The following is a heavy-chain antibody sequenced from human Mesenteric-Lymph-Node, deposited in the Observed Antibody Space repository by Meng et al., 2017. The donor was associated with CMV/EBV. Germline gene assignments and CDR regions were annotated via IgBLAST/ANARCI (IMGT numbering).Heavy chain of an antibody. V-gene: IGHV1-2*02. CDR2: INPNSGVT. CDR3: ARDYRFDAFDI. CDR1: GYTFIGYY. D-gene: IGHD3-16*02. J-gene: IGHJ3*02. Sequence: ASVKVSCKASGYTFIGYYMHWVRQAPGQGLEWMGWINPNSGVTKSAQKFQGRLTMTRDTSISTAYMEVSRLRSDDTAVYYCARDYRFDAFDIWGQGTMVTVSS.